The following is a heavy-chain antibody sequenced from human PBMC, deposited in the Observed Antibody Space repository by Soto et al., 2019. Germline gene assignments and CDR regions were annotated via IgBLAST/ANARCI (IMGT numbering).Heavy chain of an antibody. V-gene: IGHV1-3*01. J-gene: IGHJ6*03. CDR1: GYTFTSYA. D-gene: IGHD6-6*01. Sequence: QVQLVQSGAEVKKPGASVKVSCKASGYTFTSYAMHWVRQAPGQRLEWMGWINAGNGNTKYSQKFQGRVTTTRDTFASTAYMELSSLRSEDTAVYYCARAGEIAARGSFCYYMDVWGKGTTVTVSS. CDR3: ARAGEIAARGSFCYYMDV. CDR2: INAGNGNT.